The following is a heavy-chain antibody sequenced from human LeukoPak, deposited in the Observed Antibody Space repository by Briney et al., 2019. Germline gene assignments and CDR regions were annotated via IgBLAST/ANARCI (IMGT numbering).Heavy chain of an antibody. V-gene: IGHV3-23*01. CDR1: GFTFSSYA. CDR2: ISGSGGST. J-gene: IGHJ4*02. D-gene: IGHD3-9*01. Sequence: PGGSLRLSCAASGFTFSSYAMSWVRQAPGEGLEWVSAISGSGGSTYYADSVKGRFTISRDNSKNTLYLQMNSLRAEDTAVYYCASSSFYDILTRGYTEDYWGQGTLVTVSS. CDR3: ASSSFYDILTRGYTEDY.